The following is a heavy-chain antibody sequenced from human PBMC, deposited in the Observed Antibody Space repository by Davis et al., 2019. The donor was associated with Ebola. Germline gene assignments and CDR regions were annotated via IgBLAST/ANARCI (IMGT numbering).Heavy chain of an antibody. D-gene: IGHD6-19*01. CDR1: GYTFTNYA. Sequence: ASVKVSCKAPGYTFTNYAMHWARQAPGQRLEWMGWIHRGNGNRKYSQKFQGRVTITMDTSASTAYMELSSLRSEDTAVYYCARATFGYNSGWYADYWGQGTLVTVSS. CDR2: IHRGNGNR. CDR3: ARATFGYNSGWYADY. V-gene: IGHV1-3*01. J-gene: IGHJ4*02.